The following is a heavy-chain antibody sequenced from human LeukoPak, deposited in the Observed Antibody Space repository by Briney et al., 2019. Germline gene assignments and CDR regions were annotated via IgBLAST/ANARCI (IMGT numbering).Heavy chain of an antibody. J-gene: IGHJ4*02. Sequence: GGSLRLSCAASGFTFTTFWMTWVRQAPGKGLEWVANISPDGGDKYYVDSVKGRFTISRDNAKDSLFLQMNSLRADDTAMYFCTRVGVGGYWGQGTLVTVSS. CDR2: ISPDGGDK. CDR1: GFTFTTFW. CDR3: TRVGVGGY. D-gene: IGHD3-16*01. V-gene: IGHV3-7*01.